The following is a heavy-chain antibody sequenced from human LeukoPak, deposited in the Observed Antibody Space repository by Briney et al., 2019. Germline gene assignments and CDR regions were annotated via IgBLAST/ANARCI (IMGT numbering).Heavy chain of an antibody. Sequence: SETLSLTCSVSGVSLNSYYWSWIRQPPGKELEWLAYIFYTGGTNYNHSLKSRVTISVDTSKNQFSLTLSSVTAADTAVYYCARGDFWSGSQPFDYWGQGILVTVSS. J-gene: IGHJ4*02. D-gene: IGHD3-3*01. V-gene: IGHV4-59*01. CDR2: IFYTGGT. CDR1: GVSLNSYY. CDR3: ARGDFWSGSQPFDY.